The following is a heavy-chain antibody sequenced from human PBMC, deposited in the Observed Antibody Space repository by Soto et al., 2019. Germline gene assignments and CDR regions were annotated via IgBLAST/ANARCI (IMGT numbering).Heavy chain of an antibody. Sequence: GGSLRLSCAASGFTFSSYTMSWVRQAPGKGLEWVSAISGSGAGTYYADSVKGRFTISRDNSKNTLYLQMNSLRAEDTAVYYCARASFGEYSSSYYYYYGMDVWGQGTTVTVSS. D-gene: IGHD6-6*01. V-gene: IGHV3-23*01. CDR2: ISGSGAGT. CDR3: ARASFGEYSSSYYYYYGMDV. CDR1: GFTFSSYT. J-gene: IGHJ6*02.